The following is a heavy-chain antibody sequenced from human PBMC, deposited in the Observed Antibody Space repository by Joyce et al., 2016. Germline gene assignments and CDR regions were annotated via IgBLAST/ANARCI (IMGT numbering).Heavy chain of an antibody. V-gene: IGHV3-7*05. CDR1: GFTFSSYY. Sequence: EVQLVESGGGLVLPGGSLRLSCVGSGFTFSSYYMSWVRQAPGRGLEWVASIKEDGSEKSYVDSVKGRFTISRDNVKNSLYLQMNSLRAEDTAMYYCANSIQARGSAPAGDSWGQGTLVTVSS. CDR3: ANSIQARGSAPAGDS. J-gene: IGHJ4*02. D-gene: IGHD6-13*01. CDR2: IKEDGSEK.